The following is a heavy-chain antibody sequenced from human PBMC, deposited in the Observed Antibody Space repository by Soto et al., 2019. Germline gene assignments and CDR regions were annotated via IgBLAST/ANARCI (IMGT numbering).Heavy chain of an antibody. Sequence: EVQLLESGGGLVQPGGSLRLSCAASGFTFSSYAMSWVRQAPGKGLEWVSAISGSGGSTYYADSVKGRFTISRDNSKNTLYRKRNSWRAEDTAVYYCAKDALYSWPSAKPPNWFDPWGQGTLVTVSS. J-gene: IGHJ5*02. CDR1: GFTFSSYA. CDR2: ISGSGGST. V-gene: IGHV3-23*01. CDR3: AKDALYSWPSAKPPNWFDP. D-gene: IGHD2-15*01.